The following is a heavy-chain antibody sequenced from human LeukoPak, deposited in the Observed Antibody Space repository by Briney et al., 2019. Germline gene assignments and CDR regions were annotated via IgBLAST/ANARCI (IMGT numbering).Heavy chain of an antibody. CDR2: ISSSCSTI. Sequence: GGSLRLSCAASGFTFSSYSMNWLRQAPGKGLEWVTYISSSCSTIYYADSVKGRFTISRDNPKNSLYLQMNSLRAEDTAMNYCASALLYICWLSTSPEYNWFEPWGEGTVVTVFS. D-gene: IGHD3-10*01. CDR3: ASALLYICWLSTSPEYNWFEP. CDR1: GFTFSSYS. V-gene: IGHV3-48*01. J-gene: IGHJ5*02.